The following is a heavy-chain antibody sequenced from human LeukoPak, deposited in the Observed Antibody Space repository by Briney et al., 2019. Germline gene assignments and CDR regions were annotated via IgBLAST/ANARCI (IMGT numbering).Heavy chain of an antibody. Sequence: GGSLRLPCAASGFTFSSYWMSWVRQAPGKGLEWVANIKQDGSEKYYVDSVKGRFTISRDNAKNSLYLQMNSLRAEDTAVYYCARGYSYGFLPHTSYYFDYWGQGTLVTVSS. V-gene: IGHV3-7*03. J-gene: IGHJ4*02. D-gene: IGHD5-18*01. CDR2: IKQDGSEK. CDR1: GFTFSSYW. CDR3: ARGYSYGFLPHTSYYFDY.